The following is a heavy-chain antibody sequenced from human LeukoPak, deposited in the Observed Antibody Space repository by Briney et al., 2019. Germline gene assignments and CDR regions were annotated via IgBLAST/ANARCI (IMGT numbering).Heavy chain of an antibody. V-gene: IGHV4-59*01. J-gene: IGHJ6*02. D-gene: IGHD3-10*01. Sequence: SSETLSLTCTVSGGSISSYYWSWIRQPPGKGLEWIGYIYYSGSTNYNPSLKSRVTISVDTSKNQFSLKLSSVTAADTAVYYCARRGVGHYYYYGMDVWGQGTTVTVSS. CDR2: IYYSGST. CDR1: GGSISSYY. CDR3: ARRGVGHYYYYGMDV.